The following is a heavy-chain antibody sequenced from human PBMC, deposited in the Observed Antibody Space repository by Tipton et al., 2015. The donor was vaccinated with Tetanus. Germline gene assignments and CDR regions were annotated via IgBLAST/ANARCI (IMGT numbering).Heavy chain of an antibody. Sequence: SLRLSCVASGFIVSSHYMSWVRQAPGKGLEWVSVMYSGGDTYYVNSVKGRFSISRDNAKNSLFLQMDGLRGDDTAVYYCAREGQWLGSDAFDVWGRGTMVTVSS. J-gene: IGHJ3*01. CDR3: AREGQWLGSDAFDV. D-gene: IGHD6-19*01. V-gene: IGHV3-53*01. CDR2: MYSGGDT. CDR1: GFIVSSHY.